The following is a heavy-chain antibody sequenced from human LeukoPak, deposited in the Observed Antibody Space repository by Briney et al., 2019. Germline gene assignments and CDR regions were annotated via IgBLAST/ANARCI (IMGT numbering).Heavy chain of an antibody. CDR2: ISSGGTTI. V-gene: IGHV3-11*01. J-gene: IGHJ3*02. D-gene: IGHD5-18*01. CDR1: GFTVSDYS. Sequence: GVLSLSCAASGFTVSDYSMSWIRQAPGKGLEWGSHISSGGTTIYYADSVKGRFTISRDNSKNSLYLQMNSLRAEDTALYYCAKDKGGYTYGFDAFDIWGLGTMVTVSS. CDR3: AKDKGGYTYGFDAFDI.